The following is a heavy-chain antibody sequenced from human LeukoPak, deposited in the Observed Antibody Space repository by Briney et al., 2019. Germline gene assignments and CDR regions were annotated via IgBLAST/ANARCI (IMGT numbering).Heavy chain of an antibody. CDR1: GGTFISYA. CDR2: IIPIFGTA. J-gene: IGHJ4*02. Sequence: GSSVKVSCKASGGTFISYAISWVRQAPGQGLEWMGGIIPIFGTANYAQKFRGRVTITADESTSTAYMELSSLRSEDTAVYYCASVDTAMADYWGQGTLVTVSS. V-gene: IGHV1-69*01. CDR3: ASVDTAMADY. D-gene: IGHD5-18*01.